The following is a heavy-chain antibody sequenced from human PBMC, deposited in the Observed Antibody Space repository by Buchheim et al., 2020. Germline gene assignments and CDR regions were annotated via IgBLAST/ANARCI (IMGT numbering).Heavy chain of an antibody. CDR1: GFTFSSYA. V-gene: IGHV3-30*04. CDR3: ARDTIAAPDY. CDR2: ISYDGSNK. J-gene: IGHJ4*02. Sequence: QVQLVESGGGVVQPGRSLRLSCAASGFTFSSYAMHWVRQAPGKGLEWVAVISYDGSNKYYADSVKGRFTISRDNSKNTLYLQMNSLRAEDTAVHYCARDTIAAPDYWGQGTL. D-gene: IGHD6-6*01.